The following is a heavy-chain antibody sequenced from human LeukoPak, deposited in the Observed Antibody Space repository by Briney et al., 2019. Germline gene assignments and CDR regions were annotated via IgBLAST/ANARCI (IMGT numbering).Heavy chain of an antibody. CDR3: TSDLNYYCNL. V-gene: IGHV3-7*01. CDR2: IKTDGSEK. J-gene: IGHJ2*01. Sequence: GGSLRLSCAVSGFRFSDYWFAWVRQAPGKGLECVANIKTDGSEKYYPNSVKGRFTISRDNAKNALYLQMNSMRVEDTAVYYCTSDLNYYCNLWGRGTLVTVSS. D-gene: IGHD2-15*01. CDR1: GFRFSDYW.